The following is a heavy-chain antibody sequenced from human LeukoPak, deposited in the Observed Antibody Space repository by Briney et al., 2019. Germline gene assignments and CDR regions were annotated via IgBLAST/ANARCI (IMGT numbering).Heavy chain of an antibody. CDR1: GFTFDGYA. Sequence: SLRLSCAASGFTFDGYAMHWVRQAPGKGLEWVSGISWNSGSIGYADSVKGRFTISRDNAKNSLYLQMNSLRAEDTALYYCAKDITPYSSGWYLGFDYWGQGTLVTVSS. CDR2: ISWNSGSI. J-gene: IGHJ4*02. CDR3: AKDITPYSSGWYLGFDY. D-gene: IGHD6-19*01. V-gene: IGHV3-9*01.